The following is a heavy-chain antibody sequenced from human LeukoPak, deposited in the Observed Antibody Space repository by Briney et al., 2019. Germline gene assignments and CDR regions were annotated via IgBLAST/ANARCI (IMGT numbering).Heavy chain of an antibody. V-gene: IGHV4-59*01. CDR2: IYYSGST. CDR3: ARWFVYYGSGSYWFDP. CDR1: GVSISSYY. Sequence: SEALCLTCTASGVSISSYYRSWIRQPPGKGLEWIANIYYSGSTNYNPSLKSRVTISVDTSKNQFSLKLSSVTAADTAVYYCARWFVYYGSGSYWFDPWGQGTLVTVSS. J-gene: IGHJ5*02. D-gene: IGHD3-10*01.